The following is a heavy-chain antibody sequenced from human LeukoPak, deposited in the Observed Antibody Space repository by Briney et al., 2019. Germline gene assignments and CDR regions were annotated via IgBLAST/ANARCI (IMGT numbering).Heavy chain of an antibody. J-gene: IGHJ3*02. CDR2: IYYSGST. CDR1: GGSISSSGYY. Sequence: SETLSLTCTVSGGSISSSGYYWGWIRQPPGEGLEWIGSIYYSGSTYYNPSLKSRVTISVDTSKNQFSLKLSSVTAADTAVYYCARSWPYYYDSSGYHRGAFDIWGQGTMVTVSS. CDR3: ARSWPYYYDSSGYHRGAFDI. V-gene: IGHV4-39*01. D-gene: IGHD3-22*01.